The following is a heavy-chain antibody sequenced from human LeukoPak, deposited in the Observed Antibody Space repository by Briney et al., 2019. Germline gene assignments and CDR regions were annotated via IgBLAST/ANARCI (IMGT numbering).Heavy chain of an antibody. D-gene: IGHD2-2*01. J-gene: IGHJ5*02. CDR3: ARGYRSSTSCRGGWFDP. CDR2: MNPNSGNT. Sequence: ASVKVSCKASGYTFTSYDINWVRQATGQGLEWMGWMNPNSGNTGYAQKFQGRVTITRNTSISTAYMELSSLRSEDTAVYYCARGYRSSTSCRGGWFDPWGQGTLVTVSS. V-gene: IGHV1-8*03. CDR1: GYTFTSYD.